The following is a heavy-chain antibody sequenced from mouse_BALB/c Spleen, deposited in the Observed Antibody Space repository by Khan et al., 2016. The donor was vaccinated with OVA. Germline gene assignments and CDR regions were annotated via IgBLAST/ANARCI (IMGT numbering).Heavy chain of an antibody. Sequence: EVQLQESGPGLVKPSQSLSLTCTVTGYSITSNYAWNWIRQFPGNKLEWMGYISYSGGTTYNPSLKSRISITRDTSKNQFFLQLKSVTTEDTATYYCARGNYYGYYFDYWGQGTSLTVSS. J-gene: IGHJ2*02. CDR2: ISYSGGT. V-gene: IGHV3-2*02. CDR1: GYSITSNYA. CDR3: ARGNYYGYYFDY. D-gene: IGHD1-1*01.